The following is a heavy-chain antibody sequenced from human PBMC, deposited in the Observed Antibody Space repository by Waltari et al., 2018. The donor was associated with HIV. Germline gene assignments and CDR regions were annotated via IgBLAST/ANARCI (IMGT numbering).Heavy chain of an antibody. CDR2: INWSGGST. V-gene: IGHV3-20*04. J-gene: IGHJ3*02. D-gene: IGHD1-26*01. CDR3: AGGRATGSFDI. Sequence: EVQLVESGGGVVRPGGYLRLSCAASGFNFGDYGMSWVRQAPGKGLEWVSGINWSGGSTGYADSAKGRFTISRDNAKETLYLQMNSLRAEDTALYYCAGGRATGSFDIWGQGTMVSVSS. CDR1: GFNFGDYG.